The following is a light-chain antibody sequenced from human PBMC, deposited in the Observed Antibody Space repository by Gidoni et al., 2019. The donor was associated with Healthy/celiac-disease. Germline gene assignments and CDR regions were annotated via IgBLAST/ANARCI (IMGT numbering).Light chain of an antibody. CDR3: QQSYSSPRT. V-gene: IGKV1-39*01. CDR2: NAS. Sequence: IQMTQSPSSLSASVGDRVPITCRASQSISSYLNWYQQKPGHAPKLLIYNASSLQSGVPSRFRSSGSGREFPLTISSLQPDDFATYYCQQSYSSPRTFGQGTKVEIK. J-gene: IGKJ1*01. CDR1: QSISSY.